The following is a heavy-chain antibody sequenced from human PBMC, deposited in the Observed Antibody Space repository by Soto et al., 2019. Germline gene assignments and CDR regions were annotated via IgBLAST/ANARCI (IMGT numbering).Heavy chain of an antibody. V-gene: IGHV1-8*01. CDR2: MNPNSGNT. D-gene: IGHD6-19*01. CDR1: GDTFTTYD. Sequence: QVQLVQSGAEVKKPGASVKVSCKASGDTFTTYDINWVRQASGQGLEWMGWMNPNSGNTGYAQKFQGRVTMTRDTSISTAYIELSSLRSEDTAVYYCATSGSGWYLYWGQGTLVTVSS. CDR3: ATSGSGWYLY. J-gene: IGHJ4*02.